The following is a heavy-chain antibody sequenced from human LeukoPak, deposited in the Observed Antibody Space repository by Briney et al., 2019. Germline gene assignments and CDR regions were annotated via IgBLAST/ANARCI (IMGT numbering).Heavy chain of an antibody. CDR3: ARDDFRYCSGGSCYSDYYYGMDV. D-gene: IGHD2-15*01. J-gene: IGHJ6*02. Sequence: GGSLRLSCAASGFTFSSYSMNWVRQAPGKGLEWVSSISSSSSYIYYADSVKGRFTISRDNAKNSLYLQMNSLRAEDTAVYYCARDDFRYCSGGSCYSDYYYGMDVWGQGTTVTVSS. CDR1: GFTFSSYS. CDR2: ISSSSSYI. V-gene: IGHV3-21*01.